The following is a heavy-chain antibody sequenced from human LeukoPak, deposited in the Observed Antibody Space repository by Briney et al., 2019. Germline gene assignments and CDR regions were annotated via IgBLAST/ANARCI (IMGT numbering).Heavy chain of an antibody. V-gene: IGHV3-30*18. CDR2: ISNDGINT. CDR3: AKGRRGSSYVHYFDS. D-gene: IGHD5-18*01. CDR1: GIIFSTYG. Sequence: GGSLRHSCAASGIIFSTYGMHWVRQAPGKGLEWVGVISNDGINTYYTDSLKGRFTISRDNSNSTLYLHMNSLRREDTAVYYCAKGRRGSSYVHYFDSWGQGALVTVSS. J-gene: IGHJ4*02.